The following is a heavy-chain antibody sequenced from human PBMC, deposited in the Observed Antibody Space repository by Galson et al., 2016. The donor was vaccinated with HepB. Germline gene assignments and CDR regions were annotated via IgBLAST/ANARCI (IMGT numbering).Heavy chain of an antibody. J-gene: IGHJ3*02. V-gene: IGHV3-23*01. D-gene: IGHD5-24*01. Sequence: SLRLSCAASGFTLSTYAMSWVRQAPGKGLEWVSSSNGTGATTYYADSVKGRFTISRDNLRNTLYLQLDSLRAEDTALYYCTRDGYNHIAFEIWGRGTTVTVSS. CDR2: SNGTGATT. CDR1: GFTLSTYA. CDR3: TRDGYNHIAFEI.